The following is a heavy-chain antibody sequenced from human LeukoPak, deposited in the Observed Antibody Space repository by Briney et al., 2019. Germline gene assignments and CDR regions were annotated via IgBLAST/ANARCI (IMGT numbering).Heavy chain of an antibody. CDR1: GFDFSSHA. J-gene: IGHJ4*02. D-gene: IGHD3-10*01. Sequence: GGSLRLSCVASGFDFSSHAMTWVRQAPGKGLEWVSSFNADSVKGRFTISRDNSKNTLYLQMTNLRAEDTAVYFCAKDLLRIYWRTFDSWGQGALVIVSS. CDR3: AKDLLRIYWRTFDS. CDR2: F. V-gene: IGHV3-23*01.